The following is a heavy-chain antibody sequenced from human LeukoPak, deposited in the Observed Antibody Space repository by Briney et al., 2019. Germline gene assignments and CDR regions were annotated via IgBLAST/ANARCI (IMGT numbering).Heavy chain of an antibody. CDR1: GGSISSYY. CDR3: ARSENLYGYYYDSSGYYAY. J-gene: IGHJ4*02. V-gene: IGHV4-59*01. D-gene: IGHD3-22*01. CDR2: IYYSGST. Sequence: SETLSLTCTVSGGSISSYYWGWIRQPPGKGLGWIGYIYYSGSTNYNPSLKSRVTISVDTSKNQFSLKLSSVTAADTAVYYCARSENLYGYYYDSSGYYAYWGQGTLVTVSS.